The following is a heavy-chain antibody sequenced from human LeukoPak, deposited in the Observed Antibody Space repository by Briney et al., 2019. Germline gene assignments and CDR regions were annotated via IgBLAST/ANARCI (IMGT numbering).Heavy chain of an antibody. D-gene: IGHD3-3*01. V-gene: IGHV4-39*07. Sequence: SETLSLTCSVSGGSIISSPYYWGWIRQPPGKGLQWIGSIYYSGSTNYNPSLKSRVTISVDTSKNQFSLKLSSVTAADTAVYYCAGEGITIFGVAFDYWGQGTLVAVSS. J-gene: IGHJ4*02. CDR2: IYYSGST. CDR1: GGSIISSPYY. CDR3: AGEGITIFGVAFDY.